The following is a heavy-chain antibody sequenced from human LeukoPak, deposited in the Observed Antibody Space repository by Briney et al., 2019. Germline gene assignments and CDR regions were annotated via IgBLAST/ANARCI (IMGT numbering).Heavy chain of an antibody. CDR2: INPNTGVT. V-gene: IGHV1-2*02. J-gene: IGHJ4*02. CDR1: GYTFTGYY. D-gene: IGHD6-19*01. Sequence: GASVKVSCKGSGYTFTGYYTHWVRQAPGQGLEWMGWINPNTGVTNYAQKFQGRVTMTRDMSISTAYMELTRLTSDDTAVYYCARDISSSGCIDYWGQGTLVTVSS. CDR3: ARDISSSGCIDY.